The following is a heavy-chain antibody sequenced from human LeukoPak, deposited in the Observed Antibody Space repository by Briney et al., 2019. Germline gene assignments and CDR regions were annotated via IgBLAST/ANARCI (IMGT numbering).Heavy chain of an antibody. CDR2: INSDGSST. D-gene: IGHD3-3*01. J-gene: IGHJ6*02. CDR3: ASLGYDFWSGYNYGMDV. CDR1: GFTFSSYW. V-gene: IGHV3-74*01. Sequence: GGPLRLSCAASGFTFSSYWMHWVRQAPGKGLVWVSRINSDGSSTSYADSVKGRFTISRDNAKNTLYLQMNSLRAEDTAVYYCASLGYDFWSGYNYGMDVWGQGTTVTVSS.